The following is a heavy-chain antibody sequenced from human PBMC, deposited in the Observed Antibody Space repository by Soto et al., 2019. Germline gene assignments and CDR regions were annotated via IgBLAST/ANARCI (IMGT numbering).Heavy chain of an antibody. CDR1: GFSLSTSGVG. J-gene: IGHJ5*02. V-gene: IGHV2-5*01. Sequence: QITLKESGPTLVKPTQTLTLTCTFSGFSLSTSGVGVGCIRQPPGKALEGLALIYWNDDKRYSPSLKSRLTITKDTSKNQVVLTMTNMDPVDTATYYCAHSPPHHYDSSGYYSAQFDPWGQGTLVTVSS. CDR2: IYWNDDK. D-gene: IGHD3-22*01. CDR3: AHSPPHHYDSSGYYSAQFDP.